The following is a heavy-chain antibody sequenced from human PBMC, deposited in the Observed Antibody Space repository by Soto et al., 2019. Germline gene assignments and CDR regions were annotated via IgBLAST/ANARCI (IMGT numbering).Heavy chain of an antibody. Sequence: ASVKVSCKASGYTFTSYDISWVRQAPGQGLEWMGWISAYNGNTNYAQKLQGRVTMTTDTSTSTAYMELRSLRSDDTAVYYCGRVHCSGGSCYVPVWFDPWGQGTLGTSPQ. J-gene: IGHJ5*02. V-gene: IGHV1-18*01. D-gene: IGHD2-15*01. CDR3: GRVHCSGGSCYVPVWFDP. CDR2: ISAYNGNT. CDR1: GYTFTSYD.